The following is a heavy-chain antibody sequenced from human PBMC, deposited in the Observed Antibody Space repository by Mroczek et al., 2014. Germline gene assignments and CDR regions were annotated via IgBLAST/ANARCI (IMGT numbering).Heavy chain of an antibody. D-gene: IGHD3-9*01. CDR1: GYTFTGYY. J-gene: IGHJ6*02. CDR3: ARDYDILTGHYGMDV. Sequence: QVQLVQSGAEVKKPGASVKVSCKASGYTFTGYYMHWVRQAPGQGLEWMGWINPNSGGTNYAQKFQGRVTMTRDTSISTAYMELSRLRSDDTAVYYCARDYDILTGHYGMDVWGQGTTVTVSS. CDR2: INPNSGGT. V-gene: IGHV1-2*02.